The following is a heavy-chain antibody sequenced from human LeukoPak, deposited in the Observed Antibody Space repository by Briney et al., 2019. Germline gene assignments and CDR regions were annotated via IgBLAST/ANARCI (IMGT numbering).Heavy chain of an antibody. J-gene: IGHJ6*02. CDR2: VNRDGSET. V-gene: IGHV3-7*03. CDR3: ARNNGMDV. CDR1: GFALSSHW. Sequence: GGSLRLSCAASGFALSSHWMTWVRQVPGRGPERVANVNRDGSETYYLDSVKGRFSISKDNAKNSLYLQMNSLRAEDTALYHCARNNGMDVWGQGTTVIVSS.